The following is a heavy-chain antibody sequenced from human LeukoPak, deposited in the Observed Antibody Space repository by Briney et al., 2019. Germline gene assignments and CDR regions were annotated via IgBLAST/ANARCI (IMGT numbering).Heavy chain of an antibody. D-gene: IGHD6-19*01. CDR3: VTDIRSGWRNY. J-gene: IGHJ4*02. CDR1: GYSLTKVS. CDR2: FDPEDGEA. V-gene: IGHV1-24*01. Sequence: GASVKVSCTVSGYSLTKVSTHWVRQAPGKGLEWMGGFDPEDGEAIYAQKVQGRLTMTEDTSIDTAFMELRSLKSEDTAIYYCVTDIRSGWRNYWGQGTLITVSS.